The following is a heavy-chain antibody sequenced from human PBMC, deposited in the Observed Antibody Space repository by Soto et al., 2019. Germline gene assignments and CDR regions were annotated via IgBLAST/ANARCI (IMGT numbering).Heavy chain of an antibody. CDR1: GGSISSSRCH. D-gene: IGHD3-22*01. J-gene: IGHJ5*02. CDR3: ARGSNYYDSSVHNWFDP. CDR2: IYYSGST. Sequence: SETLSLTCTVSGGSISSSRCHWGWIRQPPGKGLEWIGYIYYSGSTNYNPSLKSRVTISVDTSKNQFSLKLSSVTAADTAVYYCARGSNYYDSSVHNWFDPWGQGTLVTVSS. V-gene: IGHV4-61*05.